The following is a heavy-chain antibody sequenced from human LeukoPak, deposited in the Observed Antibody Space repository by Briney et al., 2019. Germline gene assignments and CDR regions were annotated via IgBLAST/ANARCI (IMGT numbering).Heavy chain of an antibody. J-gene: IGHJ6*03. CDR3: ARVSRSMVRGVILDYYYMDV. V-gene: IGHV3-21*01. CDR2: ISSSSSYI. CDR1: GFTFSSYS. Sequence: GGSLRLSCAASGFTFSSYSMNWVRQAPGKGLEWVSSISSSSSYIYYADSVKGRFTISRDNAKNSLYLQMNSLRAEDTAVYYCARVSRSMVRGVILDYYYMDVWGKGTTVTVSS. D-gene: IGHD3-10*01.